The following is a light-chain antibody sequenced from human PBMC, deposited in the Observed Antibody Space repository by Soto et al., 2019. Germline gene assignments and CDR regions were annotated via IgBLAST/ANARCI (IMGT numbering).Light chain of an antibody. J-gene: IGKJ1*01. CDR3: QQRSNAWT. Sequence: EIVLTQSPATLSLSPGERATLSCRASQSVSSYLAWYQQKPGQAPRLLIYDASNRATGIPARFSGSGSGTDFTINISSLEPEDCAFYYCQQRSNAWTFGQGTKVEIK. V-gene: IGKV3-11*01. CDR2: DAS. CDR1: QSVSSY.